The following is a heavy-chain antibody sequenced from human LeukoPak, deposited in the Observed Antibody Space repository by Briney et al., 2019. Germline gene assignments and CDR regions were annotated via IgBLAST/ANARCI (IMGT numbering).Heavy chain of an antibody. D-gene: IGHD3-3*01. V-gene: IGHV4-39*07. CDR3: ARANYDFWSGYILGY. CDR1: GGSISSSSYY. J-gene: IGHJ4*02. Sequence: SETLSLTCTVSGGSISSSSYYWGWIRQPPGKGLEWIGSIYYSGSTYYNPSLKSRVTISVDTSKNQFSLKLSSVTAADTAVYYCARANYDFWSGYILGYWGQGTLVTVSS. CDR2: IYYSGST.